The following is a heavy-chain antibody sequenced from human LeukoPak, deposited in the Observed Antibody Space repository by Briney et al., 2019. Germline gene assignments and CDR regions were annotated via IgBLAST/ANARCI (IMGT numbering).Heavy chain of an antibody. J-gene: IGHJ6*02. CDR3: ARDSSTTANLYYYYGMDV. Sequence: SETLSLTCAVYGVSLSGYYWSWIRQPPGKGLEWIGEINHSGNTNYNPSLKSRVTMSVDTSKNHFYLKLSSVTAADTAVYYCARDSSTTANLYYYYGMDVWGQGTTVTVSS. CDR1: GVSLSGYY. V-gene: IGHV4-34*10. CDR2: INHSGNT. D-gene: IGHD4-17*01.